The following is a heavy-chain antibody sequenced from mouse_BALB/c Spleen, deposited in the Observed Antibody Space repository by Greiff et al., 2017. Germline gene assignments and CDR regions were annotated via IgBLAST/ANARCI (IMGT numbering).Heavy chain of an antibody. D-gene: IGHD1-1*01. CDR1: GFSLTSYG. CDR2: IWSGGST. Sequence: QVQLKESGPGLVQPSQSLSITCTVSGFSLTSYGVHWVRQSPGKGLEWLGVIWSGGSTDYNAAFISRLSISKDNSKSQVFFKMNSLQADDTAIYYCVRAFITTVEAWFAYWGQGTLVTVSA. CDR3: VRAFITTVEAWFAY. V-gene: IGHV2-2-2*01. J-gene: IGHJ3*01.